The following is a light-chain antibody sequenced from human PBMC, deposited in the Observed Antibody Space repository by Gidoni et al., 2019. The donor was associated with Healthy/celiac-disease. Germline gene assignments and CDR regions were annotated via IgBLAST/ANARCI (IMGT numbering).Light chain of an antibody. J-gene: IGLJ3*02. V-gene: IGLV1-47*01. Sequence: QSVLTQPPSASGTPGQRVTIPCSGSSSNIGSNYVYWYQQHPGTAPKHLIYRNNQRPSGVPDRFSGSKSGTSPSLAISGLRSEDEADYYCAAWDNSLSGWVFGGGTKLTVL. CDR2: RNN. CDR3: AAWDNSLSGWV. CDR1: SSNIGSNY.